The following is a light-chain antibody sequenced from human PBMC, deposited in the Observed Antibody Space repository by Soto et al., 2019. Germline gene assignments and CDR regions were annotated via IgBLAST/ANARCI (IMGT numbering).Light chain of an antibody. Sequence: QSALTQPASVSGSPGQSIAISCTGVRTDVDSYDFVSWYQQHPGKAPQLMIYEVSKRPSGVSNRFSGSKSGNTASLTISGLQAEDEADYYCCSYAGSSTFVFGTGTKVTVL. CDR2: EVS. J-gene: IGLJ1*01. CDR3: CSYAGSSTFV. CDR1: RTDVDSYDF. V-gene: IGLV2-23*02.